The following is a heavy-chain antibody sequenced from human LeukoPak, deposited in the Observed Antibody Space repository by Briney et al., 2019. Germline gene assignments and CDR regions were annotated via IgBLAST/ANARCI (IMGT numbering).Heavy chain of an antibody. Sequence: ASVKVSCKAPGYTFTGYYMHWVRQAPGQGLEWMGWINPNSGGTNYAQKFQGRVTMTRDTSISTAYMELSRLRSDDTAVYYCAKTYYYDSSGYPGYWGQGTLVTVSS. CDR2: INPNSGGT. D-gene: IGHD3-22*01. V-gene: IGHV1-2*02. CDR3: AKTYYYDSSGYPGY. J-gene: IGHJ4*02. CDR1: GYTFTGYY.